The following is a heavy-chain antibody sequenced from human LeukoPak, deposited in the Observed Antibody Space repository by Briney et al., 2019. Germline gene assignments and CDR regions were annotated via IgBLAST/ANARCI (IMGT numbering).Heavy chain of an antibody. Sequence: GGSLRLSCTASGFTVSNAWMSWVRQAPGKGPEFVGRIRSKTDGGATDFAAPVKGRFTISRDDSKNTLNLQMDGLKTEDTAVYYCTLNRGIVGPHFYMDVWGIGASVTVSS. J-gene: IGHJ6*03. CDR2: IRSKTDGGAT. CDR3: TLNRGIVGPHFYMDV. D-gene: IGHD1-26*01. CDR1: GFTVSNAW. V-gene: IGHV3-15*01.